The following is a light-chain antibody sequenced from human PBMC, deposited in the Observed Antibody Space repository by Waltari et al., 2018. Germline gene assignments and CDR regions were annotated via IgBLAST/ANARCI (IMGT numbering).Light chain of an antibody. CDR2: AAS. CDR3: QNHERLAAK. J-gene: IGKJ1*01. CDR1: PSVSKY. V-gene: IGKV3-20*01. Sequence: ELGLTPSPGTLAFSPGERATLSCRARPSVSKYLAWYQQRPGQAPRLLIYAASSRATGIPDRFSGSGFGTDFSLTISRLEPEDSAVYYCQNHERLAAKFGQGTKVEIK.